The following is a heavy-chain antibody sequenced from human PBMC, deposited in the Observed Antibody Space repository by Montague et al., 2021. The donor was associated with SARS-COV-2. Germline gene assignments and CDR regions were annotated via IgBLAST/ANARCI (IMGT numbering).Heavy chain of an antibody. V-gene: IGHV4-34*01. Sequence: SETLSLTCAVYGGSFSGYYWSWIRQPPGKGLEWIGEINHSGSTNYNPSXXSRDTISVDTSKNQFSLKLSSVTAADTAVYYCARGYDYVWGSYRYTYYFDYWGQGTLVTVSS. CDR2: INHSGST. CDR3: ARGYDYVWGSYRYTYYFDY. J-gene: IGHJ4*02. D-gene: IGHD3-16*02. CDR1: GGSFSGYY.